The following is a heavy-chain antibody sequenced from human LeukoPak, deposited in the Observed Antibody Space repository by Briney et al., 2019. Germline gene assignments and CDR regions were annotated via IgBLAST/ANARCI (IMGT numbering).Heavy chain of an antibody. CDR2: ISAYNGNT. J-gene: IGHJ4*02. Sequence: ASVKVSCKASGYTFTSYGISWVRQAPGQGLEWMGWISAYNGNTNYAQKLQGRVTMTTDTSTSTAYMELRSLRSDDTAVYYCARARIVVITTGAPFDYWGRGTLVTVSS. CDR3: ARARIVVITTGAPFDY. CDR1: GYTFTSYG. V-gene: IGHV1-18*01. D-gene: IGHD3-22*01.